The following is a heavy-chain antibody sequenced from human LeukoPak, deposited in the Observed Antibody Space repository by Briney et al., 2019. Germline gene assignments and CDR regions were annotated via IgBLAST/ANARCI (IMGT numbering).Heavy chain of an antibody. CDR1: GFTFSNYG. V-gene: IGHV3-33*01. J-gene: IGHJ4*02. Sequence: GGSLRLSCAPSGFTFSNYGMHWVRQAPGKGLEWVALIWYDGSNKYYADSVKGRFTISRDNSKNTLYLQMNSLRAGDTAVYHCARTVDTAMAVTFDYWGQGSLVTVSS. CDR3: ARTVDTAMAVTFDY. D-gene: IGHD5-18*01. CDR2: IWYDGSNK.